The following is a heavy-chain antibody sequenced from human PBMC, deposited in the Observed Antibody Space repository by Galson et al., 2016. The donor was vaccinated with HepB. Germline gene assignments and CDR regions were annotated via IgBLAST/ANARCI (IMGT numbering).Heavy chain of an antibody. CDR2: IYYSGST. CDR3: ARDPGYGSGSSWGYYYYGMDV. CDR1: GGSISSSSYY. Sequence: SETLSLTCTVSGGSISSSSYYWGWIRQPPGKGLEWIGSIYYSGSTYYNPSPKSRVTISVDTSKNQFSLKLSSVAAADTAVYYWARDPGYGSGSSWGYYYYGMDVWGQGTTVTVSS. V-gene: IGHV4-39*07. J-gene: IGHJ6*02. D-gene: IGHD3-10*01.